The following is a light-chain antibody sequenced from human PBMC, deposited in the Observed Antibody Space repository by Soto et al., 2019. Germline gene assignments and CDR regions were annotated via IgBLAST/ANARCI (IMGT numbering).Light chain of an antibody. Sequence: DIQMTQSPSTLSASVEDRVTLTCRASQTIDRWLAWYQQRPGRAPKLLIHQASTLEGGVPSRFSGSASGTEFTLSISSLEPDDFATYYCLQYIHYPLTFGGGTKVELK. J-gene: IGKJ4*01. CDR2: QAS. CDR1: QTIDRW. CDR3: LQYIHYPLT. V-gene: IGKV1-5*03.